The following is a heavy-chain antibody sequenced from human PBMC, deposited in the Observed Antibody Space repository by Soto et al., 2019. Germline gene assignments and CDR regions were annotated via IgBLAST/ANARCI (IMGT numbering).Heavy chain of an antibody. J-gene: IGHJ6*03. CDR3: ARGDSYGSRSYPYYYYYMDV. CDR2: ITTTSSYI. CDR1: GFTFSSYN. V-gene: IGHV3-21*01. Sequence: GGSLRLSCVVSGFTFSSYNMNWVRQAPGKGLEWVSSITTTSSYIYYADSVKGRFTISRDNAKNSLFLQMNSLRAEDTAIYYCARGDSYGSRSYPYYYYYMDVWGKGTTVTVSS. D-gene: IGHD3-10*01.